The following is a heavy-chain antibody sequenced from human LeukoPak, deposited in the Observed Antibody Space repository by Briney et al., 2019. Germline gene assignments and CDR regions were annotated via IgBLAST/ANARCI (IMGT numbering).Heavy chain of an antibody. V-gene: IGHV3-9*01. J-gene: IGHJ4*02. Sequence: GGSLRLSCAASGFTFDDYAMHWVRQAPGKGLEWVSGISWNGGNIGYADSVKGRFTISRDNTKNSLYLQMNSLRVEDTAVFYCARDQYDTWSRRGNFDSWGQGTLVIVSS. CDR1: GFTFDDYA. CDR3: ARDQYDTWSRRGNFDS. D-gene: IGHD3-3*01. CDR2: ISWNGGNI.